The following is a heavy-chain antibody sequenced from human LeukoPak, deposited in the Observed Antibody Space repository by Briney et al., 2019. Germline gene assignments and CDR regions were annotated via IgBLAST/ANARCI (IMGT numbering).Heavy chain of an antibody. J-gene: IGHJ3*01. D-gene: IGHD3-16*01. V-gene: IGHV3-30*02. Sequence: GGSLRLSCAASGFTFSSYGIHWVRQAPGKGLEWMVFIQYDGNYEKYAESVRGRVTISRDNSKNTVYLQMNSLRVDDTAVYYCARGWGSNDYASALDVWGRGTMVTVSS. CDR3: ARGWGSNDYASALDV. CDR2: IQYDGNYE. CDR1: GFTFSSYG.